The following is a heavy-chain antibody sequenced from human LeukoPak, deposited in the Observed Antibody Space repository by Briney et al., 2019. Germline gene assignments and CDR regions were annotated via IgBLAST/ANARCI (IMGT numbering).Heavy chain of an antibody. V-gene: IGHV4-59*12. J-gene: IGHJ5*02. CDR2: VSYNGRT. CDR1: GDSISTYY. Sequence: SETLSLTCSVSGDSISTYYWSWIRQAPGKGLEWIGHVSYNGRTNYNPSLKSRATISLGTSKNQFSLKVNYVTAADTAVYYCARDDMAVADAGYRWFDPWGQGILVTVSS. D-gene: IGHD6-19*01. CDR3: ARDDMAVADAGYRWFDP.